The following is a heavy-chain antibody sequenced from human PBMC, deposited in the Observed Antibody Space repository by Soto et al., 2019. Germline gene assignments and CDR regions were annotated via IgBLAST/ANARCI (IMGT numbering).Heavy chain of an antibody. V-gene: IGHV3-33*01. CDR2: IWYDGSNK. D-gene: IGHD3-22*01. Sequence: GGSLRLSCAASGFTFSSYGMHWVRQAPGKGLEWVAVIWYDGSNKYYADSVKGRFTISRDNSKNTLYLQMNSLRAEDTAVYYCASYDSSGHGGIWGQGTLVTVSS. J-gene: IGHJ4*02. CDR3: ASYDSSGHGGI. CDR1: GFTFSSYG.